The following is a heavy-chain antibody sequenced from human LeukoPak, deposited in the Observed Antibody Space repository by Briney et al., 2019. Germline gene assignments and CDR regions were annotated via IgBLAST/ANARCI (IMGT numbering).Heavy chain of an antibody. V-gene: IGHV1-2*02. J-gene: IGHJ5*02. D-gene: IGHD6-13*01. Sequence: ASVKVSCKASGYTFTGYYIHWMRQAPGQGLEWMGWINPNSGGTNYGQKFQGRVTKTRDTSISTAYMELSTLRSDDTAVYYCATDPVSAGAWGQGTLVTVSS. CDR3: ATDPVSAGA. CDR1: GYTFTGYY. CDR2: INPNSGGT.